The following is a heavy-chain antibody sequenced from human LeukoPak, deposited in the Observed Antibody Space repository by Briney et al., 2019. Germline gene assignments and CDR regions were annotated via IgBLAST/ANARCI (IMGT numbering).Heavy chain of an antibody. Sequence: PGGSLRLSCAASGFTFSNYDMHWVRQVTGKYLEWVSAIGTNGDTYYPGSVKGRFTISRENAKNSLYLQMNSLRAGDTAVYYCARVEMGATGSFDYWGQGTLVTVSS. CDR2: IGTNGDT. J-gene: IGHJ4*02. D-gene: IGHD1-26*01. CDR1: GFTFSNYD. CDR3: ARVEMGATGSFDY. V-gene: IGHV3-13*01.